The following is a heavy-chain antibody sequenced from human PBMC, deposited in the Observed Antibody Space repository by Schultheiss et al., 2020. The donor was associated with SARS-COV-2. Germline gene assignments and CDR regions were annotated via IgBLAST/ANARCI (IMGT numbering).Heavy chain of an antibody. V-gene: IGHV4-59*01. J-gene: IGHJ4*02. D-gene: IGHD6-19*01. Sequence: SQTLSLTCPVSGGSISSYYWSWIRQPPGKGLEWIGYIYYSGSTIYNPSLKSRVTISVDTSKNQFSLKLSSVTAADTAVYYCARAMYSSGWYDYWGQGTLVTVSS. CDR1: GGSISSYY. CDR3: ARAMYSSGWYDY. CDR2: IYYSGST.